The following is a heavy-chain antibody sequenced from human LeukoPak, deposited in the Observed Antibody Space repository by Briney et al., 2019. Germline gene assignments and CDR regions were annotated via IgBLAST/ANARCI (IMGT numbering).Heavy chain of an antibody. J-gene: IGHJ4*02. Sequence: PGGSLRLSCAASGFTFSSYEMTWVRQAPGKGLEWVSYISRSGTTTYYADSVKGRFTISRDNAKNSLYLQMNSLRAEDTAVYYCAKDQRRGYSYGFDYWGQGTLVTVSS. V-gene: IGHV3-48*03. CDR2: ISRSGTTT. D-gene: IGHD5-18*01. CDR3: AKDQRRGYSYGFDY. CDR1: GFTFSSYE.